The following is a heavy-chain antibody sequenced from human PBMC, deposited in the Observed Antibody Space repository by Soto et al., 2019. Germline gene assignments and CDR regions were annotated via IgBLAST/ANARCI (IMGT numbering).Heavy chain of an antibody. CDR1: GGSISSSNW. J-gene: IGHJ4*02. Sequence: ESLCRACAVSGGSISSSNWWGWVRQPPGKGLEWIGEIYHSGSTNYNPSLKSRVTISVDKSKNQFSLKLSSVTAADTAVYYCARAAHDGDFDYWGQGTLVTVYS. V-gene: IGHV4-4*02. D-gene: IGHD4-17*01. CDR3: ARAAHDGDFDY. CDR2: IYHSGST.